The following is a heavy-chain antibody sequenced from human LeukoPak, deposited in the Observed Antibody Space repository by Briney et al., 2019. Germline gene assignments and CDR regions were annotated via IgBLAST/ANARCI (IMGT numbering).Heavy chain of an antibody. Sequence: GGSLRLSCAASGFTFSTTAMTWVRQAPGKGLEWVAFIRYDGSNKYYADSVKGRFTISRDNSKNTLYLQMNSLRAEDTAVYYCAKDEAPDYGDSLDYFDYWGQGTLVTVSS. CDR2: IRYDGSNK. V-gene: IGHV3-30*02. D-gene: IGHD4-17*01. CDR1: GFTFSTTA. J-gene: IGHJ4*02. CDR3: AKDEAPDYGDSLDYFDY.